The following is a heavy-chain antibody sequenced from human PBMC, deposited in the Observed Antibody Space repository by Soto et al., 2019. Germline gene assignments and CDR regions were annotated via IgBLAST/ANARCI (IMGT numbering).Heavy chain of an antibody. D-gene: IGHD2-15*01. CDR2: TRNKINGYTT. Sequence: GGALRLSCAAPGFTFSGHYMDWVRQAPGEGVGWVGRTRNKINGYTTEYAASVKSRFTISRDDSKDSLYLQMNSLKTEDTAVYYCARGRYCSGGSCYWTFDYWGQGTRVTVSS. V-gene: IGHV3-72*01. CDR1: GFTFSGHY. CDR3: ARGRYCSGGSCYWTFDY. J-gene: IGHJ4*02.